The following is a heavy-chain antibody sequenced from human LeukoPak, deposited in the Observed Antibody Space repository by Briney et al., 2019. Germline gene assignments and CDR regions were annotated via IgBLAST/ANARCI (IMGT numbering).Heavy chain of an antibody. CDR3: ARAEDSYGYADY. D-gene: IGHD5-18*01. CDR2: TGKKANSYTT. V-gene: IGHV3-72*01. Sequence: GGSLRLSCAASGFTFSDYYMDWVRQAPGKGLEWVGRTGKKANSYTTEYAASVKGRFTISRDDSKNSLYLQMNSLKTEDTAVYYCARAEDSYGYADYWGQGTLVTVSS. J-gene: IGHJ4*02. CDR1: GFTFSDYY.